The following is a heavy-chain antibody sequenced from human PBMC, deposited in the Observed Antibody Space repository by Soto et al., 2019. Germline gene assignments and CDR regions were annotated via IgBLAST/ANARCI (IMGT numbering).Heavy chain of an antibody. Sequence: GGSLRLSCAVSGFNFNTYAMSWVRQAPGKGLEWVSGISGGGGSIHYVDSVKGRFTISRDNSKNTLYLQMSSLRGEDTAVYYCAKGKSSNYVSHAFDVWGQGTMVTVSS. CDR2: ISGGGGSI. CDR1: GFNFNTYA. J-gene: IGHJ3*01. V-gene: IGHV3-23*01. CDR3: AKGKSSNYVSHAFDV. D-gene: IGHD3-10*02.